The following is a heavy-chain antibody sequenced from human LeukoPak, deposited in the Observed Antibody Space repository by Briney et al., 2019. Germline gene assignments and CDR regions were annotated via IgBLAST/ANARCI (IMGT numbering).Heavy chain of an antibody. V-gene: IGHV4-39*01. J-gene: IGHJ6*03. Sequence: PSETLSLTCTVSGDSISSGGYYWGWIRQPPGKGLEWIGSIYYSGSAYYNPSLKSRVTMTVDTSKNQFSLKLSSVTAADTAVYYCARPPTTGFPYYHMDVWGKGTTVTVSS. D-gene: IGHD4-11*01. CDR3: ARPPTTGFPYYHMDV. CDR2: IYYSGSA. CDR1: GDSISSGGYY.